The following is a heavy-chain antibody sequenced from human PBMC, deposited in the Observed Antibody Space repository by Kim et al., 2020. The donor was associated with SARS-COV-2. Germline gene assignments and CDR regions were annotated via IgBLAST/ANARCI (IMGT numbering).Heavy chain of an antibody. Sequence: SETLSLTCTVSGGSISSYYWSWIRQPPGKGLEWIGYIYYSGSTNYNPSLKSRVTISVDTSKNQFSLKLSSVTAADTAVYYCARGGVYYYGSGSYQLWGQGTLVTVSS. V-gene: IGHV4-59*01. CDR1: GGSISSYY. CDR2: IYYSGST. J-gene: IGHJ4*02. D-gene: IGHD3-10*01. CDR3: ARGGVYYYGSGSYQL.